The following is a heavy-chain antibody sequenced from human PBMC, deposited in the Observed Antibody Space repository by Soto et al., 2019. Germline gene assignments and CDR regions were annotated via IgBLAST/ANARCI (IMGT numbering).Heavy chain of an antibody. D-gene: IGHD2-15*01. CDR2: ISDTSLFI. Sequence: GGSLRLSCTASGFTFNNYYMNWVRQAPGKGLEWVSSISDTSLFIYYADSIKGRFTISRDNAKNALYLQMNSLRAEDTAVYYCARVACSGGSCYSSYYYGMDVWGQGTTVTVSS. V-gene: IGHV3-21*01. CDR1: GFTFNNYY. CDR3: ARVACSGGSCYSSYYYGMDV. J-gene: IGHJ6*02.